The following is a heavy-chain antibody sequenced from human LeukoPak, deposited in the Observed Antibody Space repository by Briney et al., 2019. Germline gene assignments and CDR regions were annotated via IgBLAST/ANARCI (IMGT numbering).Heavy chain of an antibody. CDR3: ARDTWTTVVTGGDY. J-gene: IGHJ4*02. Sequence: ASVKVSCKASGGTFSSYAISWVRQAPGQGLEWMGWISAYNGNTNYAQKLQGRVTMTTDTSTSTAYMELRSLRSDDTAVYYCARDTWTTVVTGGDYWGQGTLVTVSS. CDR1: GGTFSSYA. D-gene: IGHD4-23*01. CDR2: ISAYNGNT. V-gene: IGHV1-18*01.